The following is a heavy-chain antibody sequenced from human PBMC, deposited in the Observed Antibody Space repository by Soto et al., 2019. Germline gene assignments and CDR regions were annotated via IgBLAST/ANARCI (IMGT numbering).Heavy chain of an antibody. D-gene: IGHD2-2*01. Sequence: LSLKRSVADRCISRGGYSWSWIRHYTGKGLEWIGYIYYSGSTYYNPSLKSRVTISVDTSKNQFSLKLSSVTAADTAVYYCARERRVVVPAAFNWFDPWGQGTLVTVSS. J-gene: IGHJ5*02. CDR1: DRCISRGGYS. CDR3: ARERRVVVPAAFNWFDP. CDR2: IYYSGST. V-gene: IGHV4-31*03.